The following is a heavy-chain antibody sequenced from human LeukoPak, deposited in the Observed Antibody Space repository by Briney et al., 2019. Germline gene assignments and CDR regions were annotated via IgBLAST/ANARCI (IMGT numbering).Heavy chain of an antibody. V-gene: IGHV4-59*08. CDR2: IYYSGST. J-gene: IGHJ4*02. Sequence: SETLSLTCTVSGGSISSHYWSWIRQPPGKGLEWIGYIYYSGSTNYNPSLKSRVTISVDTSKNQFSLKLSSVTAADTAVYYCARQEDGYNYYFDYWGQGTLVTVSS. CDR3: ARQEDGYNYYFDY. CDR1: GGSISSHY. D-gene: IGHD5-24*01.